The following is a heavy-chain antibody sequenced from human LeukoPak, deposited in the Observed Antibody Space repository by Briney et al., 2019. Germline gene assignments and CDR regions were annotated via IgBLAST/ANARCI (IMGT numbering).Heavy chain of an antibody. V-gene: IGHV3-66*01. D-gene: IGHD4-17*01. Sequence: PGGSLRLSCAASGFTVSSNYMSWVRQAPGKGLEWGSIIYNDGSTYYADSVKGRFTISRENSKNTLFLQMNSLRAEDTAVYYCARDSHPTPVKLVYWGQGTLVTVSS. CDR3: ARDSHPTPVKLVY. J-gene: IGHJ4*02. CDR1: GFTVSSNY. CDR2: IYNDGST.